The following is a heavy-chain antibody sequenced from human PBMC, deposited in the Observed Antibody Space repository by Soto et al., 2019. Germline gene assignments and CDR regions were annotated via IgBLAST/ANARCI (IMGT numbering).Heavy chain of an antibody. D-gene: IGHD3-10*01. CDR3: ARDRDDYGSGNYYNRIDF. CDR1: GGIFSTYA. J-gene: IGHJ4*02. CDR2: IIPLFGTP. V-gene: IGHV1-69*01. Sequence: QVQLVQSGAEVKKPGSSVKVSCKASGGIFSTYAISWLRQAPGQGLEWMGGIIPLFGTPNYAQRFQGRVTTTADESTSTAYMDLSRLISEDTAVYYCARDRDDYGSGNYYNRIDFWGQGTLVTVSS.